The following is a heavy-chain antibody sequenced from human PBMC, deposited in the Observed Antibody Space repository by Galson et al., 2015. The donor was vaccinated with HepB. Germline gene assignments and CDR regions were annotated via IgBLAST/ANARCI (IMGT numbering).Heavy chain of an antibody. CDR3: ARDSGITVITPRYGMDV. D-gene: IGHD3-3*01. CDR2: ISSSSSYT. Sequence: SLRLSCAASGFTFSDYYMSWIRQAPGKGLEWVSYISSSSSYTNYADSVKGRFTISRDNAKNSLYLQMNSLRAEDTAVYYCARDSGITVITPRYGMDVWGQGTTVTVSS. CDR1: GFTFSDYY. J-gene: IGHJ6*02. V-gene: IGHV3-11*06.